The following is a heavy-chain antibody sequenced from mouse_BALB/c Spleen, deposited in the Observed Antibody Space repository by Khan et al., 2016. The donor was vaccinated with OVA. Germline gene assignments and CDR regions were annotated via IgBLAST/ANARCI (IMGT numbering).Heavy chain of an antibody. J-gene: IGHJ3*01. V-gene: IGHV14-3*02. CDR1: GFNIKDTY. Sequence: VQLQQSGAELVKPRASVKLSCTASGFNIKDTYMHWVKQRPEQGLEWIGRIDPANGNTKYDPKFQGKATITADTSSNTAYLQLSSLTSADTAAYYGARDYWDVFAYWGQGTLVTVSA. CDR2: IDPANGNT. CDR3: ARDYWDVFAY. D-gene: IGHD4-1*01.